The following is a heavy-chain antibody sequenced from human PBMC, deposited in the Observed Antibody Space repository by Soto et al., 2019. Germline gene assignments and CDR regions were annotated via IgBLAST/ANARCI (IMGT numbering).Heavy chain of an antibody. Sequence: SETLSLTCTVSGGSISSYYWSWIRQPPGKGLEWIGYIYYSGSTNYNPSLKSRVTISEDTSKNQFSLKLSSVTAADTAVYYCARAPIYGDRAESYYYYYMDVWGKGTTVTVSS. V-gene: IGHV4-59*01. CDR1: GGSISSYY. CDR2: IYYSGST. J-gene: IGHJ6*03. D-gene: IGHD4-17*01. CDR3: ARAPIYGDRAESYYYYYMDV.